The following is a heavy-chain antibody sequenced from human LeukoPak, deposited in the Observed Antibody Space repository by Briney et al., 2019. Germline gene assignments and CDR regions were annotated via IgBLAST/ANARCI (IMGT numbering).Heavy chain of an antibody. D-gene: IGHD6-13*01. Sequence: GASVKVSCKSFGYGFKTYAVSWVRQAPGQGLEWMGWISGYNGDTDYAPNFQDRVTMTTDTSTSTAYIELRSLSLDDTAVYYCARGGGQTSSWRSFDLWGQGTLVIVSS. CDR1: GYGFKTYA. V-gene: IGHV1-18*01. CDR2: ISGYNGDT. J-gene: IGHJ4*02. CDR3: ARGGGQTSSWRSFDL.